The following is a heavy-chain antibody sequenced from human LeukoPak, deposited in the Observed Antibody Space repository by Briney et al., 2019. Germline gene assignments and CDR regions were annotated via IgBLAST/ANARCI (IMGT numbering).Heavy chain of an antibody. CDR3: ARRDYDDSSGYHSSYFDH. J-gene: IGHJ4*02. CDR2: ICYSGNT. Sequence: SDTLSLTCTVSGGSISSYYCSWIRQPPGKGLEWVGYICYSGNTKYNPSLKSRVTISVGTSKNQFSLKVGSVTAAGTAVYYWARRDYDDSSGYHSSYFDHWGQGTLVTVSS. D-gene: IGHD3-22*01. CDR1: GGSISSYY. V-gene: IGHV4-59*08.